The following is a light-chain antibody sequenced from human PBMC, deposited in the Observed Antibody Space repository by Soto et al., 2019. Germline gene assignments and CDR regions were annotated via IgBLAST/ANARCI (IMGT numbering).Light chain of an antibody. CDR1: QSLAYIDGNTY. Sequence: EVVMTQSPLSLPVTLGQPASISCRSSQSLAYIDGNTYLSWFQQRPGQSPRRLFYKVSNRESGVPDRFGGSRSGTAFTLKISRVEVEDVGVYYYMQGTHWPAYTFGQGTKLEIK. V-gene: IGKV2-30*01. CDR3: MQGTHWPAYT. CDR2: KVS. J-gene: IGKJ2*01.